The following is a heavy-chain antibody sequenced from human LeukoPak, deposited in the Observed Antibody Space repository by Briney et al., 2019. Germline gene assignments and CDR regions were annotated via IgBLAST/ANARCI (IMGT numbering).Heavy chain of an antibody. Sequence: GGSLRLSCAASGFTFSSYCMSWFRQAPGKGLEWVANIKQDGSEKYYVDSVKGRFTISRDNAKNSLYLQMNSLRAEATAVYYCARWGGYDDFDYWGQGTLVTVSS. D-gene: IGHD5-12*01. J-gene: IGHJ4*02. CDR2: IKQDGSEK. V-gene: IGHV3-7*01. CDR1: GFTFSSYC. CDR3: ARWGGYDDFDY.